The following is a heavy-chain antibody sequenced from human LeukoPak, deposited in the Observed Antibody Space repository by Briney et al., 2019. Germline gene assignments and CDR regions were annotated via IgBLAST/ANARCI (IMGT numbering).Heavy chain of an antibody. CDR3: ARVLKVSGYYIDY. J-gene: IGHJ4*02. V-gene: IGHV4-34*01. CDR2: INHSGST. D-gene: IGHD3-22*01. CDR1: GFTFSSYS. Sequence: GSLRLSCAASGFTFSSYSMNWVRQPPGKGLEWIGEINHSGSTNYNPSLKSRVTISVDTSKNQFSLKLSSVTAADTAVYYCARVLKVSGYYIDYWGQGTLVTVSS.